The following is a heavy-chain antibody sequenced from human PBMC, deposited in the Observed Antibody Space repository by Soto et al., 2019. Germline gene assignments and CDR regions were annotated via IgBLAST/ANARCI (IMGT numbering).Heavy chain of an antibody. D-gene: IGHD1-26*01. V-gene: IGHV1-58*01. CDR2: IVVGSGNT. CDR3: AADASGSYSSY. Sequence: QMQLVQSGPEVKKPGTSVKVSCKASGFTFTSSAVQWVRQARGQRLEWIGWIVVGSGNTNYAQKFQERVTITRDMSTSTAYMELSSLRSEDTAVYYCAADASGSYSSYWGQGTLVTVSS. CDR1: GFTFTSSA. J-gene: IGHJ4*02.